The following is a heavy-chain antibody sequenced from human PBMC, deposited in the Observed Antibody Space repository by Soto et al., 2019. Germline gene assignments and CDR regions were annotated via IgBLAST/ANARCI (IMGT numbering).Heavy chain of an antibody. Sequence: SETLSLTCAVYGGSFSGYYWRWIRQPPGKGPEWIGEINHSGSTNYNPSLKSRVTISVDTSKNQFSLKLSSVTAADTAVYYCARARVVLCFFDWYKAVYYYMYVWAKRSTVTVSS. CDR2: INHSGST. CDR3: ARARVVLCFFDWYKAVYYYMYV. CDR1: GGSFSGYY. D-gene: IGHD3-9*01. V-gene: IGHV4-34*01. J-gene: IGHJ6*03.